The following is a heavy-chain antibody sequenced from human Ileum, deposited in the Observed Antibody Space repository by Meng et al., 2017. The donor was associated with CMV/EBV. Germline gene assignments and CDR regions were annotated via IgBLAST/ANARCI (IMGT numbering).Heavy chain of an antibody. Sequence: VELQESGPGVVKTSETLSLTCYVSGGSISNYYWSWIRQPAGKGLEWIAHIYTSGTTNYNPSLKSRVTMSVDTSRNQFSLKLTSVTAADTAVYYCARNYGSGNWNFFHYWGQGTLVTVSS. CDR3: ARNYGSGNWNFFHY. CDR1: GGSISNYY. D-gene: IGHD3-10*01. CDR2: IYTSGTT. V-gene: IGHV4-4*07. J-gene: IGHJ4*02.